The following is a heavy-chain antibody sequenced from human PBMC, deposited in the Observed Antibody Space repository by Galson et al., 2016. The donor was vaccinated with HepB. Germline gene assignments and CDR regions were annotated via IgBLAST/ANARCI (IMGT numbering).Heavy chain of an antibody. V-gene: IGHV3-23*01. J-gene: IGHJ4*02. CDR1: GPGFKGYG. CDR2: IDGEGHTT. CDR3: AIGATGATWRN. D-gene: IGHD1-1*01. Sequence: SLRLSCAVSGPGFKGYGMSWVRQAPGKGLQWVSDIDGEGHTTHHADSVKGRFTMSRDNSQDTVYWEMKSVRVEDTAIYYCAIGATGATWRNWGQGTLVTVSS.